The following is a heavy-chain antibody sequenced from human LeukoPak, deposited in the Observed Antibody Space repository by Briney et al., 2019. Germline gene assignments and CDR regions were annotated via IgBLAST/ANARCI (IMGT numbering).Heavy chain of an antibody. V-gene: IGHV1-8*03. Sequence: ASVKVSCKASGYTFSKNDINGVRQATGQGLECMGWMNPISGNTGFAQKLQGRVTITRITSISTAYMEMSSLRSDDTAVYYCVRGAKCSGADCDSTKEYVYYFDYWGQGTLVTVSS. CDR1: GYTFSKND. J-gene: IGHJ4*02. CDR3: VRGAKCSGADCDSTKEYVYYFDY. D-gene: IGHD6-25*01. CDR2: MNPISGNT.